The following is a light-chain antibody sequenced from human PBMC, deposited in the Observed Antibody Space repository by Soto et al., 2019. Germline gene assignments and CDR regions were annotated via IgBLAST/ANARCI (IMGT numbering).Light chain of an antibody. V-gene: IGKV1-9*01. CDR1: QGIRSY. CDR2: AAS. Sequence: DLQLTQSPSLLSASVGDRVTITCRASQGIRSYLAWYQQKPGKVPKLLIYAASTLQSGVPSRFSGSGSGTEFTLTISSLQPEDFAIYYCQQVNSYPLTFGGGTKVEIK. CDR3: QQVNSYPLT. J-gene: IGKJ4*01.